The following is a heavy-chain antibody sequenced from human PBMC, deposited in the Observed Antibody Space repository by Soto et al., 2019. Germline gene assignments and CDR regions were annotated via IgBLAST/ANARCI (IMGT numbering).Heavy chain of an antibody. J-gene: IGHJ4*02. CDR1: GGSITSYY. CDR3: ARRYSGYGDY. V-gene: IGHV4-59*08. Sequence: SETLSLTCTVSGGSITSYYWSWIRQPPGKGLEWIGYIYFSGSANYNPSLKSRVTISVDTSKNQFSLKLSSVTAADTAVYYCARRYSGYGDYWGQGSLVTVSS. CDR2: IYFSGSA. D-gene: IGHD5-12*01.